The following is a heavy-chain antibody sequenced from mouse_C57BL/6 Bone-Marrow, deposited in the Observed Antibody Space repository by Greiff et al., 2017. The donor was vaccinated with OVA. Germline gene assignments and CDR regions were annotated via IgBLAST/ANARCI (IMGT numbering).Heavy chain of an antibody. V-gene: IGHV1-59*01. J-gene: IGHJ1*03. Sequence: QVQLQQPGAELVRPGPSVKLSCKASGYTFTSYWMHWVKQRPGQGLEWIGVIDPADSYTNYNQKFKGKATLTVDTYSSTAYMQLSSLTSDDSAVYSCVSLNYYCSSRYWYVDVWGTGTTVTVSS. D-gene: IGHD1-1*01. CDR1: GYTFTSYW. CDR3: VSLNYYCSSRYWYVDV. CDR2: IDPADSYT.